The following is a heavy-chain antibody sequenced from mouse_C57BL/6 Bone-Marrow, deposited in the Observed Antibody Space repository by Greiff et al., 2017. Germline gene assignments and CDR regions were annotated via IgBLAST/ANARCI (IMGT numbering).Heavy chain of an antibody. V-gene: IGHV3-6*01. D-gene: IGHD1-1*01. CDR2: ISYDGSN. Sequence: EVQRVESGPGLVKPSQSLSLTCSVTGYSITSGYYWNWIRQFPGNKLEWMGYISYDGSNNYNPSLKNRISITRDTSKNQFFLKLNSVTTEDTATYYCARGDYYGSSYNWYFDVWCTGTTVTVSS. J-gene: IGHJ1*03. CDR1: GYSITSGYY. CDR3: ARGDYYGSSYNWYFDV.